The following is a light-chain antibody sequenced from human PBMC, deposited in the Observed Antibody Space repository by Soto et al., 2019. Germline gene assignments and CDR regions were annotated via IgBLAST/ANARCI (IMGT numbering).Light chain of an antibody. Sequence: QSALTQPRSVSGSPGQSVTISCTGTSSDVGTYDFVSWYQQHPGKAPRLMIFDVSERPSGVPDRFSGSKSGTSASLAISGLRSEDEADYYCAAWDDSLSGPLFGGGTKVTVL. CDR3: AAWDDSLSGPL. CDR1: SSDVGTYDF. V-gene: IGLV2-11*01. J-gene: IGLJ2*01. CDR2: DVS.